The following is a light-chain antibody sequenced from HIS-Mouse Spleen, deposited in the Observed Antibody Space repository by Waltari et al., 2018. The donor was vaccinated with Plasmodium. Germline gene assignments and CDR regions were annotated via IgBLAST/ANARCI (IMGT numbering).Light chain of an antibody. Sequence: LQITQSPFPLSCSLRGRSTNTFQASQDICNYLNWYQQKPGKAPKLLIYDASNLETGVPSRFSGSGSGTDFTFTISSLQPEDIATYYCQQYDNLPYTFGQGAKLEIK. CDR3: QQYDNLPYT. CDR2: DAS. CDR1: QDICNY. V-gene: IGKV1-33*01. J-gene: IGKJ2*01.